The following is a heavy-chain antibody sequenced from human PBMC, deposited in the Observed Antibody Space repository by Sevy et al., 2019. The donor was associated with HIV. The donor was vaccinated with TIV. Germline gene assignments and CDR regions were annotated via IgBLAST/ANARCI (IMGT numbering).Heavy chain of an antibody. CDR1: GFTFSSYD. J-gene: IGHJ6*03. Sequence: LSLTCAAPGFTFSSYDMHWVRQAPGKGLEWVAVISYDGSNKFYLDSVKGRFTISRDNSKSTLYLQLSSLRAEDTAVYYCARVALTFGGDPYDKHYFMDVWGIGTTVTVSS. V-gene: IGHV3-30*03. CDR2: ISYDGSNK. CDR3: ARVALTFGGDPYDKHYFMDV. D-gene: IGHD3-16*01.